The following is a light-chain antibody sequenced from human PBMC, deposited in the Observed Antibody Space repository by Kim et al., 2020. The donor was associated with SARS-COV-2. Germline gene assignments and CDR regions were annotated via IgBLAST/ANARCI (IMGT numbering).Light chain of an antibody. CDR3: QQRSNWPLT. V-gene: IGKV3-11*01. CDR1: QSVSSN. J-gene: IGKJ4*01. Sequence: LATGASATRSCRASQSVSSNVAWYQQKPGQTPRLVIYDASKRATGIPARFSGSGSGTDFALTISSLEPEDFAVYYCQQRSNWPLTFGGGTKVDIK. CDR2: DAS.